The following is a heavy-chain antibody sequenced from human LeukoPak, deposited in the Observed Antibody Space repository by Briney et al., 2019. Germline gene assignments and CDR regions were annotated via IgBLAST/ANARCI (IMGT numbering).Heavy chain of an antibody. CDR2: MNPNSGNT. CDR1: GYTFTSYD. Sequence: ASVKVSCKASGYTFTSYDINWVRQATGQGLEWMGWMNPNSGNTGYAQKFQGRVTMTRNTSMSTAYMELRSLSSEDTAVYYCARHMVRGVSDAFDIWGQGTMVTVSS. J-gene: IGHJ3*02. D-gene: IGHD3-10*01. CDR3: ARHMVRGVSDAFDI. V-gene: IGHV1-8*01.